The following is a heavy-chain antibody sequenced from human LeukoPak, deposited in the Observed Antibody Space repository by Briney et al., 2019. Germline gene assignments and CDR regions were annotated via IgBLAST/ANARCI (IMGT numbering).Heavy chain of an antibody. CDR3: ARGGDSWSGYSYGMDV. CDR2: ISYDGRNE. J-gene: IGHJ6*02. CDR1: GFTFTSYS. D-gene: IGHD3-3*01. Sequence: GGSLRLSCAASGFTFTSYSMNWVRQAPGKGLEWVAVISYDGRNEYYADSVKGRFTISRDISKNTVYLQMNSLRPEDTAVYYCARGGDSWSGYSYGMDVWGQGTTVTVSS. V-gene: IGHV3-30*04.